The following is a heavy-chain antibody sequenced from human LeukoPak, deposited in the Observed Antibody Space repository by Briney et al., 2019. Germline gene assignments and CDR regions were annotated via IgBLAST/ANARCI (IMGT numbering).Heavy chain of an antibody. Sequence: GGSLRLSCAASGFTVSRHFMSWVRQAPGKGLEWVSAISGGGGSTYYADSVKGRFTISRDNSKSTLYLQMNSLRAEDTAVYYCAKDAVTAISYFDYWGQGTLVTVST. J-gene: IGHJ4*02. V-gene: IGHV3-23*01. CDR3: AKDAVTAISYFDY. CDR1: GFTVSRHF. D-gene: IGHD2-21*02. CDR2: ISGGGGST.